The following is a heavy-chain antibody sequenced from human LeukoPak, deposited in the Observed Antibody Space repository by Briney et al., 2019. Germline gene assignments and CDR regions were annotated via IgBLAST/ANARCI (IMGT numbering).Heavy chain of an antibody. CDR2: ISSSTSYI. V-gene: IGHV3-21*01. CDR3: ARGGTHYYGMDV. J-gene: IGHJ6*02. CDR1: GFTFSSYS. D-gene: IGHD2-15*01. Sequence: GGSLTLSCAASGFTFSSYSMNWVRQAPGKGLEWVSSISSSTSYIYYADSVKGRFTISRDNARNSLYLQMNSLRAEDTAVYYCARGGTHYYGMDVWGQGTTVTVSS.